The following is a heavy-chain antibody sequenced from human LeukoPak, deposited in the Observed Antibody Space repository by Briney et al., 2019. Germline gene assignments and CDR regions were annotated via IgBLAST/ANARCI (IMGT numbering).Heavy chain of an antibody. J-gene: IGHJ5*02. V-gene: IGHV1-69*13. CDR2: IIPIFGTA. CDR3: ARDKIPITGTTSGFDP. Sequence: SVKLSCKASGGTFSSYAISWARQAHGHGHEWMGGIIPIFGTANYAQKFQGRVTSMSVDSSNKDYLELSSSRSDDTAALYCARDKIPITGTTSGFDPWGQGTLVTVCS. D-gene: IGHD1-7*01. CDR1: GGTFSSYA.